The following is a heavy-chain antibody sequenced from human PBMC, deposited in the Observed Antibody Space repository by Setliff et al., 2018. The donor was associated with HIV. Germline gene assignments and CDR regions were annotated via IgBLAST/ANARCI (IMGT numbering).Heavy chain of an antibody. Sequence: GESLTISCSASGFTFGDYAMSWVRQAPGKGLEWLGFIRSKAYGGTTEYAASVKGRFTISRDDFKSIAYLQMNSLKTEDTAVYYCTRSWFGASNWGQGTLVTVSS. CDR2: IRSKAYGGTT. V-gene: IGHV3-49*04. J-gene: IGHJ4*02. CDR1: GFTFGDYA. D-gene: IGHD3-10*01. CDR3: TRSWFGASN.